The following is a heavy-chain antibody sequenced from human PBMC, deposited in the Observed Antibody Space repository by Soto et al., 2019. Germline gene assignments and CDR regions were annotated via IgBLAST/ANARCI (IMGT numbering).Heavy chain of an antibody. V-gene: IGHV4-4*02. J-gene: IGHJ4*02. D-gene: IGHD2-21*01. CDR2: IDHSGST. CDR1: GGSIRSSNW. CDR3: AKDIYYFDY. Sequence: QVQLQESGPGLVKPSGTLSLTCAVSGGSIRSSNWWSWVRKPPGKGLAWFGEIDHSGSTNYNPSLESRVTISVDKSKNQFSLKLSSMTAADTAVYYCAKDIYYFDYWGQGTLVTVSS.